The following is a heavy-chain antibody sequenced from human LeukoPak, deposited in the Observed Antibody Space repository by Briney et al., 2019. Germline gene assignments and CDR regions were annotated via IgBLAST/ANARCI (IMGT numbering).Heavy chain of an antibody. CDR3: ARGSYSSGWYSDY. CDR1: GFTFSSSS. V-gene: IGHV3-33*08. Sequence: PGGSLRLSCSASGFTFSSSSMHWVRQAPGKGLEWVAVIWYDGSNKYYADSVKGRFTISRDNSKNTLFLQINSLRAEDTAVYYCARGSYSSGWYSDYWGQGTLVTVSS. CDR2: IWYDGSNK. D-gene: IGHD6-19*01. J-gene: IGHJ4*02.